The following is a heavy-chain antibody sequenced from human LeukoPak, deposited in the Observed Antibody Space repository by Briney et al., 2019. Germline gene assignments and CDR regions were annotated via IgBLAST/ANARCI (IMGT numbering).Heavy chain of an antibody. CDR1: GGSISSYY. CDR3: ARDTYYYGSGSPYFDY. Sequence: SETLSLTYTVTGGSISSYYWSWIRQPAGMGLEWIGRIYTSGSTNYNPSLKSRVTMSVDTSKNQFSLRLSSVTAADTAVYYCARDTYYYGSGSPYFDYWGQGTLVTVSS. V-gene: IGHV4-4*07. J-gene: IGHJ4*02. CDR2: IYTSGST. D-gene: IGHD3-10*01.